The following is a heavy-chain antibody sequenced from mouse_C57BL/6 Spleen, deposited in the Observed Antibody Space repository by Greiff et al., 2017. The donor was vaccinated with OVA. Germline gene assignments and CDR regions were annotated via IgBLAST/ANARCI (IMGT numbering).Heavy chain of an antibody. CDR3: ARGVGNPWFAY. CDR2: INPSTGGT. CDR1: GYSFTGYY. V-gene: IGHV1-42*01. D-gene: IGHD2-1*01. Sequence: EVKLMESGPELVKPGASVKISCKASGYSFTGYYMNWVKQSPEKSLEWIGEINPSTGGTTYNQKFKAKATLTVDKSSSTAYMQLKSLTSEDSAVYYCARGVGNPWFAYWGQGTLVTVSA. J-gene: IGHJ3*01.